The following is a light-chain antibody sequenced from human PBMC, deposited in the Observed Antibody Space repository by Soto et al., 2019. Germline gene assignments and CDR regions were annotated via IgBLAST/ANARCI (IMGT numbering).Light chain of an antibody. V-gene: IGKV1-33*01. J-gene: IGKJ4*01. CDR3: QQYDDFPLP. Sequence: DIQMTQSPSSLSASAGDRNPITCQASQDIATFLNWYQQKPGKAPRLLIYDASTLKPVDTSRFSGSGSGTDFTFTISSLQPEDIATYYCQQYDDFPLPCGGGTKVDIK. CDR1: QDIATF. CDR2: DAS.